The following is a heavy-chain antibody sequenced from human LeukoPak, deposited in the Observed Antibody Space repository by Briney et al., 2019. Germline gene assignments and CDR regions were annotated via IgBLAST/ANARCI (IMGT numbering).Heavy chain of an antibody. J-gene: IGHJ4*02. CDR2: IYTSGST. V-gene: IGHV4-61*02. D-gene: IGHD3-10*01. CDR3: ARTYGSGLHFDY. Sequence: PLETLSPTRPVSGGSLSRGRYYLSWVRQPPGKGLEWIGRIYTSGSTNYNPSLKSRVTISVDTSKNQFSLKLSSVTAADTAVYYCARTYGSGLHFDYWGQGTLVTVSS. CDR1: GGSLSRGRYY.